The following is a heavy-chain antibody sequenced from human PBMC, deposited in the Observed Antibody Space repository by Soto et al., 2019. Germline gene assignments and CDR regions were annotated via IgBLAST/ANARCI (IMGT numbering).Heavy chain of an antibody. V-gene: IGHV1-69*06. D-gene: IGHD1-1*01. J-gene: IGHJ6*02. CDR3: ARGPTGPSSYYYYGDLDV. Sequence: GASVKVSCKASGGTFSSYAISWVRQAPGQGLEWMGGIIPIFGTANYAQKFQGRVTITADKSTSTAYMELSSLRSEDTAVYYCARGPTGPSSYYYYGDLDVWGQGTTVTVSS. CDR2: IIPIFGTA. CDR1: GGTFSSYA.